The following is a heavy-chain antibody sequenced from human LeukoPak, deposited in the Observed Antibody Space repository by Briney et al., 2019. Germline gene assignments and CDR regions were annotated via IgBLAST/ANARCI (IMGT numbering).Heavy chain of an antibody. D-gene: IGHD5-18*01. CDR2: IYPGDSDP. CDR3: ARVDTAMVRSIDY. V-gene: IGHV5-51*01. CDR1: GSRFTSYW. Sequence: GESLKISCKGSGSRFTSYWIGWVRQMPGKGLEWMGIIYPGDSDPRYSPSFHGQVTISADKSISTAYLQWSSLKASDTAMYYCARVDTAMVRSIDYGGQGTLVTVSA. J-gene: IGHJ4*02.